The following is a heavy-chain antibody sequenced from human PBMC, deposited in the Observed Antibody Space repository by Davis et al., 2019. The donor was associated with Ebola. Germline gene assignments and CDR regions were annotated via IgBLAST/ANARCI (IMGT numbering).Heavy chain of an antibody. D-gene: IGHD2-15*01. V-gene: IGHV1-69*04. CDR1: GGTFSSYA. J-gene: IGHJ4*02. Sequence: SVQVSCKASGGTFSSYAISWVRHAPGQGLEWMGRIIPILGIANYAQKFQGRVTITADKSTSTAYMELSSLRSEDTAVYYCARGGRVVVAATGCLDYWGQGTLVTVSS. CDR2: IIPILGIA. CDR3: ARGGRVVVAATGCLDY.